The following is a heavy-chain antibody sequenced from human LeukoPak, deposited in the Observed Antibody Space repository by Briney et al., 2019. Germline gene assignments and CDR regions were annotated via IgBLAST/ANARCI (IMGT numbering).Heavy chain of an antibody. J-gene: IGHJ3*02. V-gene: IGHV5-51*01. CDR1: GYSFTSYW. Sequence: GESLKISCKGSGYSFTSYWIGWVRQMPGKGVEWVGIIYPGDSDTRYSPSFQGQVTISADKSISTAYLQWSSLKASDTAMYYCARPRRRDIVVGWDAFDIWGQGTMVTVSS. D-gene: IGHD2-15*01. CDR2: IYPGDSDT. CDR3: ARPRRRDIVVGWDAFDI.